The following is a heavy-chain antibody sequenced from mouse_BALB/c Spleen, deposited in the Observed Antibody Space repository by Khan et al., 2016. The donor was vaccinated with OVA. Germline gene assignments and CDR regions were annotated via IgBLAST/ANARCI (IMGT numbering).Heavy chain of an antibody. J-gene: IGHJ3*01. CDR1: GFNIKGYY. CDR3: ARDGYSPWFAY. CDR2: IDPENGDT. V-gene: IGHV14-1*02. D-gene: IGHD2-3*01. Sequence: VRLQQSGAELVRPGALVKLSCKASGFNIKGYYMHWVKQRPEQGLVWIGRIDPENGDTIYDPKFQGKASITSDTSSNTAYLQLSSLTSEDTAVYYGARDGYSPWFAYWGQGTLVTVSA.